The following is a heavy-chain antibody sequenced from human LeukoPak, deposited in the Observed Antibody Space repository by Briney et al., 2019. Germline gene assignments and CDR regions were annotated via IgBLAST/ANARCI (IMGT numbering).Heavy chain of an antibody. CDR3: GRVFCSTNSCYDYFDYYMDV. J-gene: IGHJ6*03. Sequence: GGSLRLSCAASGFRFDDYGMSWVRLIPGKGLEWVSGTNWDGASTGYADSAKGRFTISRDNVKNSLYLQMNSLRVEDTALYFCGRVFCSTNSCYDYFDYYMDVWGRGTTVTVSS. D-gene: IGHD2-2*01. CDR2: TNWDGAST. CDR1: GFRFDDYG. V-gene: IGHV3-20*04.